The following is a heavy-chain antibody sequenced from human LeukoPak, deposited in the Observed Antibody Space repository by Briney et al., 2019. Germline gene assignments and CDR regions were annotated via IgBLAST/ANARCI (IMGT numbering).Heavy chain of an antibody. CDR1: GGSISIYS. V-gene: IGHV4-4*09. CDR2: IYTSGST. J-gene: IGHJ4*02. Sequence: SETLSLTCTVSGGSISIYSWSWIRQPPGKGLEWIGYIYTSGSTNYNPSLQSRVTISVDTSRSQFSLKLTSVTAADTAVYYCARQAYCGADCYSRDFWGEGTLVTVSS. CDR3: ARQAYCGADCYSRDF. D-gene: IGHD2-21*02.